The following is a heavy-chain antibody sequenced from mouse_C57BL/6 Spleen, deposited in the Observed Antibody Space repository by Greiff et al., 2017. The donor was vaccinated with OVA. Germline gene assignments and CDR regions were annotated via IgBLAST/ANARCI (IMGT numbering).Heavy chain of an antibody. CDR3: TEEYYPLWFAY. V-gene: IGHV6-3*01. J-gene: IGHJ3*01. D-gene: IGHD1-1*02. CDR1: GFTFSNYW. CDR2: IRLKSDNYAT. Sequence: EVKLVESGGGLVQPGGSMKLSCVASGFTFSNYWMNWVRQSPEKGLEWVAQIRLKSDNYATHYAESVKGRFTISRDDSKSSVYLQMNNLRAEDTGIYYCTEEYYPLWFAYWGQGTLVTVSA.